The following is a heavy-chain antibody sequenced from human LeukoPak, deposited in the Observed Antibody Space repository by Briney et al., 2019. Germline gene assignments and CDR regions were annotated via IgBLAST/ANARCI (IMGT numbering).Heavy chain of an antibody. CDR1: GFTFISYT. V-gene: IGHV3-23*01. CDR2: ITGSGGST. Sequence: GGSLRLSCAASGFTFISYTMGWVRQAPGKGLEWVSTITGSGGSTSYADAVKGRFTISRDNARSTLFLQMNNLRAEDTAVYYCAKKLVMGPTGGFDPWGQGSLVTVSS. J-gene: IGHJ5*02. CDR3: AKKLVMGPTGGFDP. D-gene: IGHD1-26*01.